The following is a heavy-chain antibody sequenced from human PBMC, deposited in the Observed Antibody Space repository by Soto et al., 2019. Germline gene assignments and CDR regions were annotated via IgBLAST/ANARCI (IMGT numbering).Heavy chain of an antibody. CDR1: GYTFTSYG. CDR2: ISAYNGNT. Sequence: QVQLVQSGAEVKKPGASVKVSCKASGYTFTSYGISWVRQAPGQGLEWMGWISAYNGNTNYAQKLQGRVTMTTDTSTSTAYMELRSLRSDDTAVYYCARDFRTYCGGDCYPRAGYFQHWGQGTLVTVSS. D-gene: IGHD2-21*02. J-gene: IGHJ1*01. CDR3: ARDFRTYCGGDCYPRAGYFQH. V-gene: IGHV1-18*01.